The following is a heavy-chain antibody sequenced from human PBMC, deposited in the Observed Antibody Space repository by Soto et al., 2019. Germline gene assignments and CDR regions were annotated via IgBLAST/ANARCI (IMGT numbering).Heavy chain of an antibody. CDR1: GFTFGSYA. V-gene: IGHV3-23*01. J-gene: IGHJ4*02. CDR3: ATDSFRPGIAVAGNY. D-gene: IGHD6-19*01. CDR2: ISFGGGST. Sequence: EVQLLESGGGLVQPGGSLRLSCAASGFTFGSYAMTWVRQAPGKGLEWVSAISFGGGSTYYADSVKGRFTISRDNSKNTLYLQMTSLRAEDTAIYYCATDSFRPGIAVAGNYWGQGTLVTVSS.